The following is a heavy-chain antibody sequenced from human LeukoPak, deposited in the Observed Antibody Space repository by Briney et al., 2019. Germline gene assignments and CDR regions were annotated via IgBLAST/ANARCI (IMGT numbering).Heavy chain of an antibody. CDR1: EFTSSAYD. CDR3: ARETALSAFDH. Sequence: GGSLRLSYAPSEFTSSAYDMHWVRQAPGKGLEWVARIGYDGNNKYHAESVTGRFTISRDNSKKTVYLEMNSLRAEDTAVYYCARETALSAFDHWGQGTLVTVSS. CDR2: IGYDGNNK. V-gene: IGHV3-33*01. J-gene: IGHJ4*02.